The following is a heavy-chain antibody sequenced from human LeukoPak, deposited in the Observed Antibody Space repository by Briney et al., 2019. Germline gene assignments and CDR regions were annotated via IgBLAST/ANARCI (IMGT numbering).Heavy chain of an antibody. CDR3: AKGVSDDAFDI. V-gene: IGHV3-23*01. CDR1: GFTFNNYA. D-gene: IGHD5/OR15-5a*01. CDR2: ISGSGGST. Sequence: PGGSLRLSCFASGFTFNNYAMHWVRQAPGKGLEWVSAISGSGGSTYYADSVKGRFTISRDNSKNTLYLQMNSLRAEDTAVYYCAKGVSDDAFDIWGQGTMVTVSS. J-gene: IGHJ3*02.